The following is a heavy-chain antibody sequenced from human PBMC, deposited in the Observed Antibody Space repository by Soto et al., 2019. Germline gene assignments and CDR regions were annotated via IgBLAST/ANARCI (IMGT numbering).Heavy chain of an antibody. CDR3: TRVNLGKLDY. CDR2: IQSKSDGGAT. D-gene: IGHD3-16*01. Sequence: EVQLVESGGGLVEPGGSLRLSCAASGFTLSNTWMSWVRQPPGKGLEWVGRIQSKSDGGATVYAAPVRGRFTITRDDSKNTLDLQMSSLKTEDTAIYYCTRVNLGKLDYWGQGTLATVSS. V-gene: IGHV3-15*01. J-gene: IGHJ4*02. CDR1: GFTLSNTW.